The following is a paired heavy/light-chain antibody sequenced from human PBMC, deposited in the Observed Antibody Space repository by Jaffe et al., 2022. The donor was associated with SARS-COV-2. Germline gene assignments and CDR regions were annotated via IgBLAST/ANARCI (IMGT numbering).Light chain of an antibody. Sequence: DIQMTQSPSSLSASVGDRVTITCRASQGISNYLAWYQQKPGKVPKLLIYAASTLQSGVPSRFSGSGSGTDFTLTISSLQPEDVATYYCQKYNSAPFTFGGGTKVEIK. V-gene: IGKV1-27*01. CDR1: QGISNY. CDR3: QKYNSAPFT. CDR2: AAS. J-gene: IGKJ4*01.
Heavy chain of an antibody. CDR3: HGSLGLVVVIKGRDAFDI. D-gene: IGHD3-22*01. Sequence: EVQLLESGGGLVQPGGSLRLSCAASGFTFSSYAMSWVRQAPGKGLEWVSAISGSGGSTYYADSVKGRFTISRDNSKNTLYLQMNSLRAEDTAVYYCHGSLGLVVVIKGRDAFDIWGQGTMVTVSS. CDR1: GFTFSSYA. CDR2: ISGSGGST. V-gene: IGHV3-23*01. J-gene: IGHJ3*02.